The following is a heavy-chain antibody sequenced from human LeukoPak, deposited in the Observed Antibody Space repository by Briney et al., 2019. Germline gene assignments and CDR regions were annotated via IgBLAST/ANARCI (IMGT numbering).Heavy chain of an antibody. Sequence: GIINPSGGSTSYAQKFQGRVTMTRDTSTSTVYMELSSLRSEDTAVYYCARDWGRLWNWFDPWGQGTLVTVSS. CDR2: INPSGGST. CDR3: ARDWGRLWNWFDP. J-gene: IGHJ5*02. D-gene: IGHD3-16*01. V-gene: IGHV1-46*01.